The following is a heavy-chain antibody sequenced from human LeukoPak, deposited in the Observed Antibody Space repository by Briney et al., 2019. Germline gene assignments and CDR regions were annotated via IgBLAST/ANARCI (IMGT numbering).Heavy chain of an antibody. J-gene: IGHJ4*02. Sequence: SETLSLTCTVSGGSIISSHYYWGWLRQPPGKGLEWIGSIYYNGNTYYNPSLESRLTISANTSTNQFSLKLNSVTAAETAVYYCASVILRCIDSWGQGTLVAVSS. CDR2: IYYNGNT. D-gene: IGHD4-17*01. CDR1: GGSIISSHYY. CDR3: ASVILRCIDS. V-gene: IGHV4-39*01.